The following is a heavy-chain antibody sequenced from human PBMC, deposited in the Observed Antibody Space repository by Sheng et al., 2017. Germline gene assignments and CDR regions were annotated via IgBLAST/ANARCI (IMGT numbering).Heavy chain of an antibody. J-gene: IGHJ4*02. CDR3: ASGVGYYDSSGYYRNYFDY. V-gene: IGHV1-69*13. CDR2: IIPIFGTA. CDR1: GGTFSSYA. D-gene: IGHD3-22*01. Sequence: QVQLVQSGAEVKKPGSSVKVSCKASGGTFSSYAISWVRQAPGQGLEWMGGIIPIFGTANYAQKFQGRVTITADESTSTAYMELSSLRSEDTAVYYCASGVGYYDSSGYYRNYFDYWGQGTLVTVSS.